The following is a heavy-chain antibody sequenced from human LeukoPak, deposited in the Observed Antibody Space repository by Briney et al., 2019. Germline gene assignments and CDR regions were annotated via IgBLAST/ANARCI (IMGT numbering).Heavy chain of an antibody. CDR2: INPNNGGT. J-gene: IGHJ4*01. D-gene: IGHD4-17*01. V-gene: IGHV1-2*02. Sequence: ASVKVSCKASGYTFTGYYMHWVRQAPGQGLEWMGWINPNNGGTNYAQKFQGRVTMTSDTSISTAYMELSRLRSDDTAVYYCVRDRVGGDLTGVSLYWGQGTLVTVSS. CDR3: VRDRVGGDLTGVSLY. CDR1: GYTFTGYY.